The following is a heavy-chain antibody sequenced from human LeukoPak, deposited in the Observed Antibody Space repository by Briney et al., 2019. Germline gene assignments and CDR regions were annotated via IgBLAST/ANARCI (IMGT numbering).Heavy chain of an antibody. V-gene: IGHV3-30*02. CDR1: GFTFSSYA. CDR3: AKDLAVVLQGSTWHGDAFDI. CDR2: IRYNGSNK. D-gene: IGHD6-13*01. J-gene: IGHJ3*02. Sequence: GGSLRLSCAASGFTFSSYAIHGVRQAPGKGLEWVAVIRYNGSNKYYADSVKGRFTISRDNSKNTLDLQMNNLRAEDTAVYFFAKDLAVVLQGSTWHGDAFDIWGQGTMVIVSS.